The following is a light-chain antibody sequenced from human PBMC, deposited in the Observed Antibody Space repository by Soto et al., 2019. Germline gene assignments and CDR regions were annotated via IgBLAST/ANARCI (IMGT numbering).Light chain of an antibody. V-gene: IGKV1-5*03. CDR3: QHYNTYPLT. J-gene: IGKJ4*01. CDR2: KAS. Sequence: DIQMTQSPSTLSASVGDRVTITCRASQSISSWLAWYQQKPGKAPKLLIYKASSLESGVPSRFSGSGSVTEFSLTISSLQPDDFATYYCQHYNTYPLTFGGGTKVEIK. CDR1: QSISSW.